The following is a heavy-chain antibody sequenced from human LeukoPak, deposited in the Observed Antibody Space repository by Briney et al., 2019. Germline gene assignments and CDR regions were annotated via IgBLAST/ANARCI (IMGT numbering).Heavy chain of an antibody. CDR3: ARDPAMTFNWFDP. J-gene: IGHJ5*02. CDR2: IYHSGTT. D-gene: IGHD2-21*02. CDR1: GYSISSGY. V-gene: IGHV4-38-2*02. Sequence: SETLSLTCGVSGYSISSGYWAWIRQPPGKGLEWIASIYHSGTTYSNPSLQSRVTLSVDTSRNQFSLKLSAVTAADTAVYYCARDPAMTFNWFDPWRQGTLVIVSS.